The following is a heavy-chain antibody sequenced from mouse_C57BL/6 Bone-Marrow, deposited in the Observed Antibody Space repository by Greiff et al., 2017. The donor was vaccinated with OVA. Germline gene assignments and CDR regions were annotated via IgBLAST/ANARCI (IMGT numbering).Heavy chain of an antibody. J-gene: IGHJ2*01. CDR2: ISGGGGNT. CDR1: GFTFSSYT. D-gene: IGHD2-1*01. Sequence: EVQLVESGGGLVKPGGSLKLSCAASGFTFSSYTMSWVRQTPEKRLEWVATISGGGGNTYYPDSVKGRFTISRDNAKNTLYLQMSSLRSEDTALYYGARVHYRKCYFDYWGEGTTLTVSS. CDR3: ARVHYRKCYFDY. V-gene: IGHV5-9*01.